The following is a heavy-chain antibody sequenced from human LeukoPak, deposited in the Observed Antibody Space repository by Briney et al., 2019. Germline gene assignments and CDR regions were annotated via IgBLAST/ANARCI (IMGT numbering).Heavy chain of an antibody. CDR3: AREPTGYFDY. CDR2: ISGNGGST. J-gene: IGHJ4*02. Sequence: QPGGSLRLSCAAPGFTFRSYAMSWVRQVPGKGLEWVSAISGNGGSTYYADSVKGRFTISRDNSKNTLYLQMSSLRAEDTAVYYCAREPTGYFDYWGQGTLVTVSS. CDR1: GFTFRSYA. D-gene: IGHD3-9*01. V-gene: IGHV3-23*01.